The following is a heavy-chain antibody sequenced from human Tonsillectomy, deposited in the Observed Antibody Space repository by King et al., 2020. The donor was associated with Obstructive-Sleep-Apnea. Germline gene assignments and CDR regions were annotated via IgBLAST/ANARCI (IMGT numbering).Heavy chain of an antibody. D-gene: IGHD2-15*01. CDR1: GYSFTSYW. V-gene: IGHV5-51*01. CDR2: ISPGDSDT. Sequence: QLVQSGAEVKKPGESLKISCKCSGYSFTSYWIGWVRQMPGKGLEWMGFISPGDSDTTYSPSFQGQVTISADKSISTAYLPWSSLKASETAMCYCARVGYCSGGSCYDAFDIWGQGTMVTVSS. J-gene: IGHJ3*02. CDR3: ARVGYCSGGSCYDAFDI.